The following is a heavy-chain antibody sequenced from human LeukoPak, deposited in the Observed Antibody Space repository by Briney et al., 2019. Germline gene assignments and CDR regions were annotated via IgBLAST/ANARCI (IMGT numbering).Heavy chain of an antibody. V-gene: IGHV1-18*01. CDR1: GYTFTSYG. Sequence: ASVKVSCKASGYTFTSYGISWVRQAPGQGLEWMGWISAYNGNTNYAQKLQRRVTMTTDTSTSTAYMELRSLRSDDTAVYYCARDRALSSSWYVWVDYYGMDVWGQGTTVTVSS. CDR2: ISAYNGNT. J-gene: IGHJ6*02. D-gene: IGHD6-13*01. CDR3: ARDRALSSSWYVWVDYYGMDV.